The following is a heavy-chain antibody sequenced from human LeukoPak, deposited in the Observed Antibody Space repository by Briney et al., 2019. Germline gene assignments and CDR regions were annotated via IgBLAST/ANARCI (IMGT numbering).Heavy chain of an antibody. V-gene: IGHV3-49*04. J-gene: IGHJ3*02. Sequence: GGSLRLSCTASGFTFGDYAMTWVRQAPGKGLEWVGFIRSKIYGGTPEYAASVKGRFTISRDDSKGIAYLQMNSLKTEDTAVYYCTRDSYDILTGPKGLDAFDIWGQGTMVTVSS. CDR3: TRDSYDILTGPKGLDAFDI. CDR2: IRSKIYGGTP. CDR1: GFTFGDYA. D-gene: IGHD3-9*01.